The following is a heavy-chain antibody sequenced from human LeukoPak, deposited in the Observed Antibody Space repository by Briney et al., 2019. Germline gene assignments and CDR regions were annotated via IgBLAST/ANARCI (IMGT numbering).Heavy chain of an antibody. J-gene: IGHJ4*02. CDR3: ARDRKGSLWFGESVDY. V-gene: IGHV1-18*01. CDR2: ISAYNGNT. Sequence: PTASVTVSCKASGYTFTSYGISWVRQAPGQGLEWMGWISAYNGNTNYAQKLQGRVTMTTDTSTSTAYMELRSLRSDDTAVYYCARDRKGSLWFGESVDYWGQGTLVTVSS. CDR1: GYTFTSYG. D-gene: IGHD3-10*01.